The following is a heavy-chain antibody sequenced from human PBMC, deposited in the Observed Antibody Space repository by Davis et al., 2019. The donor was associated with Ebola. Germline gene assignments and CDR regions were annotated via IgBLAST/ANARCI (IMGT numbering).Heavy chain of an antibody. D-gene: IGHD2-2*01. V-gene: IGHV3-30*02. CDR1: GFIFSTYG. J-gene: IGHJ4*02. CDR3: ARGTHYAHDY. Sequence: PGGSLRLSCAASGFIFSTYGMHWVRQAPGKGLEWVAWIRYAGNDRYYADSVEGRFTISRDNSQNALYLQMNSLRAEDTAVYYCARGTHYAHDYWGQGTLVTVSS. CDR2: IRYAGNDR.